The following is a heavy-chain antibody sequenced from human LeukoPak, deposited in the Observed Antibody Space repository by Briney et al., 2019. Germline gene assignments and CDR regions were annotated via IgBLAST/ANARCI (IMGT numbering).Heavy chain of an antibody. CDR2: GDYSGGT. J-gene: IGHJ4*02. D-gene: IGHD6-19*01. Sequence: PSETMSLTCTVSGDSFTSVTDYWAWIRQPPGKGLEWIASGDYSGGTYYNPSLESRVAISADMSKNQISLKLTSVTGADTAVYYCAGERGEEYSSGWYKTNYFYNWGQGIRVTVSS. V-gene: IGHV4-39*07. CDR1: GDSFTSVTDY. CDR3: AGERGEEYSSGWYKTNYFYN.